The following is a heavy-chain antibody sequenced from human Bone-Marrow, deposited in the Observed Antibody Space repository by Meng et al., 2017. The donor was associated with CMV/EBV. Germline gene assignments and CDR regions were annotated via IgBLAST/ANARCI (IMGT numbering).Heavy chain of an antibody. D-gene: IGHD6-6*01. Sequence: SVKVSCKASGGTFSSYAISWVRQAPGQGLEWMGGIIPILGIANYAQKFQGRVTITADKSTSTAYMELSSLRSEDTAVYYWARGVAARPRFDYWGQGTLVTVSS. CDR3: ARGVAARPRFDY. J-gene: IGHJ4*02. CDR2: IIPILGIA. CDR1: GGTFSSYA. V-gene: IGHV1-69*10.